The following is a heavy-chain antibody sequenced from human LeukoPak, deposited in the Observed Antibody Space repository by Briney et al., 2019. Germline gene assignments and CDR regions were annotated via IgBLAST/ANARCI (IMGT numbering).Heavy chain of an antibody. CDR1: GFTLSSYA. Sequence: PGGSLRLSCAASGFTLSSYAMHWVRQAPGKGLEWVAVISYDGSNKYYADSVKGRFTVSRDNSKNTLFLQMNSLRAEDTAVYYCAREGDGYSFDYWGQGTLVTASS. J-gene: IGHJ4*02. V-gene: IGHV3-30-3*01. D-gene: IGHD5-24*01. CDR2: ISYDGSNK. CDR3: AREGDGYSFDY.